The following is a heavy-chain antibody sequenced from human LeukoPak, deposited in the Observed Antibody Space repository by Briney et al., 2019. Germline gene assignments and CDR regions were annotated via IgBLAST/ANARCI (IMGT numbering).Heavy chain of an antibody. CDR3: ARAAYCGGDCYSFDY. CDR2: IYTSGST. CDR1: GGSISSYY. V-gene: IGHV4-4*07. Sequence: SETLSLTCTISGGSISSYYWSWIRQPAGKGLEWIGRIYTSGSTNYNPSLKSRVTMSVDTSKNQFSLKLSSVTAADTAVYYCARAAYCGGDCYSFDYWGQGTLVTVSS. J-gene: IGHJ4*02. D-gene: IGHD2-21*02.